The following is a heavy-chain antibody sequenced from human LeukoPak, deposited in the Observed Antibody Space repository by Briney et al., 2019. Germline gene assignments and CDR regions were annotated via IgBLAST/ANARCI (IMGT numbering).Heavy chain of an antibody. D-gene: IGHD3-3*01. CDR1: GGSISSYY. CDR2: FYTSESS. J-gene: IGHJ6*03. Sequence: SETLSLTCIVSGGSISSYYWSWIRQPAGKGLEWIGRFYTSESSNYNPSLKSRVTMSVDTSKNQFSLKLSSVTAADTAVYYCARVGPRGYYTYYYYYYMDVWGKGTTVTVSS. V-gene: IGHV4-4*07. CDR3: ARVGPRGYYTYYYYYYMDV.